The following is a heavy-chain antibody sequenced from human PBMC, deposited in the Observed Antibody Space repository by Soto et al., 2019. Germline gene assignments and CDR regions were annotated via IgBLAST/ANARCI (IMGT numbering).Heavy chain of an antibody. D-gene: IGHD3-22*01. CDR2: ISAYNGNT. Sequence: QVQLVQSGAEVKKPGASVKVSCKASGYTFTSYGISWVRQAPGQGLEWMGWISAYNGNTNYAQKVQGRVTMTTDTPASTADMEPRSRRSDDTAVYYCARSRRDYYDAPPRWFDPWGPGTLVTVSS. CDR1: GYTFTSYG. J-gene: IGHJ5*02. V-gene: IGHV1-18*01. CDR3: ARSRRDYYDAPPRWFDP.